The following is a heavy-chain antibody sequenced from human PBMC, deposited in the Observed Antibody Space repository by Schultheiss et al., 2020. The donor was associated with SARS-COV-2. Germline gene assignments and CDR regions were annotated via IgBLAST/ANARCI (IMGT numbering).Heavy chain of an antibody. Sequence: SETLSLTCTVSGGSISSYYWSWIRQPPGKGLEWIGYIYYSGSTNYNPSLKSRVTISVDTSKNQFSLKLSSVTAADTAVYYCARGVSPRWFDPWGQGTLVTVSS. J-gene: IGHJ5*02. CDR3: ARGVSPRWFDP. CDR2: IYYSGST. V-gene: IGHV4-59*08. CDR1: GGSISSYY.